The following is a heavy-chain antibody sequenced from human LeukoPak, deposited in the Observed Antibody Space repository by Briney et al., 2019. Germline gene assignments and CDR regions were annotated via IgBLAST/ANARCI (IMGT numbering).Heavy chain of an antibody. CDR1: GFPFSSYA. CDR3: ARDRGRGYYYIDS. J-gene: IGHJ4*02. D-gene: IGHD3-22*01. V-gene: IGHV3-30-3*01. CDR2: ISYDGSNK. Sequence: PGRSLSLSCAASGFPFSSYAMHWVRQAPGKGLEWVAVISYDGSNKYYADSVKGRFTISRDNSKNTLYLQMNSLRAEDTAVYYCARDRGRGYYYIDSWGQGTLVTVSS.